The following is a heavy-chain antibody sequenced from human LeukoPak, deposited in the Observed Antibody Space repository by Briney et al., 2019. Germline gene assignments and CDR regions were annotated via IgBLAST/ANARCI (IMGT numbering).Heavy chain of an antibody. V-gene: IGHV3-48*03. CDR2: ISSSGSTT. J-gene: IGHJ4*02. D-gene: IGHD2-15*01. CDR1: GFTFSSYE. Sequence: GGSLRLSCAASGFTFSSYEMNWVRQAPGKGLGWLSYISSSGSTTYYADSVKGRFTISRDNAKNSLYLQMNGLRAEDTAIYYCARDLCSGDSCSDYWGQGTLVTVSS. CDR3: ARDLCSGDSCSDY.